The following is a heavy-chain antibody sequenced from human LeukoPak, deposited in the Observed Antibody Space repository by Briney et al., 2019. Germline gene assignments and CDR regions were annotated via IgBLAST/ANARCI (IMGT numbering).Heavy chain of an antibody. CDR1: GFXFTSSA. CDR2: IVVGSGNT. D-gene: IGHD3-22*01. Sequence: SVKVSCKASGFXFTSSAVQWVRQARGQRLKWIGWIVVGSGNTNYAQKFQERVTITRDMSTSTAYMELSSLRSEDTAVYYCAASPDYYDSSGYSYYFDYWGQGTLVTVSS. J-gene: IGHJ4*02. CDR3: AASPDYYDSSGYSYYFDY. V-gene: IGHV1-58*01.